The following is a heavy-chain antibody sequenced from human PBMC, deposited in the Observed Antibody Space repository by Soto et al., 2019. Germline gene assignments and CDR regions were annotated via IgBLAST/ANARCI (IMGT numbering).Heavy chain of an antibody. Sequence: PGGSLRLSCAASGFTFSSYAMHWVRRAPGKGLEWVAVISYDGSNKYYADSVKGRFTISRDNSKNTLYLQMNSLRAEDTAVYYCARWGITMIVVHFDYWGQGTLVTVSS. V-gene: IGHV3-30-3*01. J-gene: IGHJ4*02. CDR3: ARWGITMIVVHFDY. D-gene: IGHD3-22*01. CDR2: ISYDGSNK. CDR1: GFTFSSYA.